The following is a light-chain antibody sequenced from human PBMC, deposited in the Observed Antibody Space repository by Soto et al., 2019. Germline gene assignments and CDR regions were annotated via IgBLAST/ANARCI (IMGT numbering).Light chain of an antibody. V-gene: IGKV3-20*01. CDR3: DQYDESQWT. CDR2: GAS. Sequence: EIVLTQSPGTLSLSPGERATLSCRASQSVSSSYFAWYQQKPGQAPRLLIYGASSRATGIQDRFSGSGSGTDFTFTITTLEPEDLAVYYGDQYDESQWTFGQGTKVEIK. CDR1: QSVSSSY. J-gene: IGKJ1*01.